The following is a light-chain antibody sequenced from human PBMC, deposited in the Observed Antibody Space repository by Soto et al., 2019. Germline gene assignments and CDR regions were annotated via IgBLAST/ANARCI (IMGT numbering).Light chain of an antibody. J-gene: IGKJ1*01. CDR1: QSLNSFY. CDR3: QQYDISPRT. Sequence: EIVLTQSPGTLSLSPGERATLSCRASQSLNSFYLAWYQQKPGQAPRLLIYGSSNRATGIPDRFSGSGSGTHFTLTISRLDPEDFAVYCCQQYDISPRTFGQGTKVEVK. CDR2: GSS. V-gene: IGKV3-20*01.